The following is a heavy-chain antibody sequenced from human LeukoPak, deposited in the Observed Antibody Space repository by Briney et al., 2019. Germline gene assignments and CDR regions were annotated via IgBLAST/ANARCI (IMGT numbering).Heavy chain of an antibody. V-gene: IGHV3-30*04. Sequence: GGSLRLSCAASGFTFSSYATHWVRQAPGKGLEWVAVISYDGSNKYYADSVKGRFTISRDNSKNTLYLQIHSLTAEDPPVYYCARDHQNIVVVPPAISVGGSYRYYYYGMHLWRQGPTVPVSS. CDR2: ISYDGSNK. J-gene: IGHJ6*02. CDR1: GFTFSSYA. CDR3: ARDHQNIVVVPPAISVGGSYRYYYYGMHL. D-gene: IGHD2-2*01.